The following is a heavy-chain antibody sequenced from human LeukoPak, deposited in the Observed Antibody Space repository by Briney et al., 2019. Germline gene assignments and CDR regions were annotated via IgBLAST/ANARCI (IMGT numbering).Heavy chain of an antibody. Sequence: PGGSLRLSCAASGFTFGSYWMSWVRQAPGKGLEWVANIKQDGSETYYVDSVKGRFTISRDNAKNSLYLQMNSLRAEDTAVYYCASPYSASYRSPFHYWGQGTLVTVSS. CDR2: IKQDGSET. J-gene: IGHJ4*02. CDR1: GFTFGSYW. V-gene: IGHV3-7*01. CDR3: ASPYSASYRSPFHY. D-gene: IGHD1-26*01.